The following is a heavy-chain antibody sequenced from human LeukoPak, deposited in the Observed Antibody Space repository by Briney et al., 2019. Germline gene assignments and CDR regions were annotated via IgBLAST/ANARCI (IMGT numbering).Heavy chain of an antibody. Sequence: GKSLKISCKGSGYSFNTYWIGWVRQMPGKGLEWMGIIYPGDSDTRYSPSFQGQVTISVDKSISTAYLQWSSLKASDTAMYYCARTSITMVRGVKTNDAFDIWGQGTMVTVSS. D-gene: IGHD3-10*01. J-gene: IGHJ3*02. CDR1: GYSFNTYW. CDR3: ARTSITMVRGVKTNDAFDI. V-gene: IGHV5-51*01. CDR2: IYPGDSDT.